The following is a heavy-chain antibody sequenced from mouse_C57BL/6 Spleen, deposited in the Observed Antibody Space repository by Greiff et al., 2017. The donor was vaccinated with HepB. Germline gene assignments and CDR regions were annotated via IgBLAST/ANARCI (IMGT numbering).Heavy chain of an antibody. CDR3: ARAAQAPFAY. D-gene: IGHD3-2*02. J-gene: IGHJ3*01. V-gene: IGHV3-6*01. Sequence: VQLKESGPGLVKPSQSLSLTCSVTGYSITSGYYWNWIRQFPGNKLEWMGYISYDGSNNYNPSLKNRIPITRDTSKNQFFLKLNSVTTEDTATYYCARAAQAPFAYWGQGTLVTVSA. CDR1: GYSITSGYY. CDR2: ISYDGSN.